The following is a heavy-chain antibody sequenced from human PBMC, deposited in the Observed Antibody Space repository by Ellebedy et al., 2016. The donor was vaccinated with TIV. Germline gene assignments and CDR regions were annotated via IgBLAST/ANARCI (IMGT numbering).Heavy chain of an antibody. V-gene: IGHV3-7*01. J-gene: IGHJ4*02. CDR2: TKEDGSER. Sequence: LSLTCAASGFIFSGYWMHWVRQAPGKGLQWVGNTKEDGSERYYVDSVRGRFTISRDNTKNSLYLEMNSLRVEDTAVYYCARDRGYDTFDYWGQGILVTVSS. CDR3: ARDRGYDTFDY. D-gene: IGHD5-12*01. CDR1: GFIFSGYW.